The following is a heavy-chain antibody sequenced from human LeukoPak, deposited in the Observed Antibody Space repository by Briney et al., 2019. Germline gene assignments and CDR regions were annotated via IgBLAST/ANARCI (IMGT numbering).Heavy chain of an antibody. CDR3: ARGTYGYYMDV. J-gene: IGHJ6*03. Sequence: SETLSLTCSGSNYSISNSLYWGWLRQPPGKGLEWIGSIYRSGSTFYNPSLKSRVTISLDTSKNQFSLKLSSVTAADTAVYFRARGTYGYYMDVWGKGTAVTVSS. D-gene: IGHD4-17*01. V-gene: IGHV4-38-2*02. CDR1: NYSISNSLY. CDR2: IYRSGST.